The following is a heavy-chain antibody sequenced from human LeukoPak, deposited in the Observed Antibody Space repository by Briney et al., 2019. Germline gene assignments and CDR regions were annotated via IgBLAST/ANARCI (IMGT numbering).Heavy chain of an antibody. CDR1: GGSFSGYY. D-gene: IGHD4-17*01. CDR2: INHSGST. V-gene: IGHV4-34*01. J-gene: IGHJ5*02. CDR3: ARHTPMTTVTTKGRWFDP. Sequence: SETLSLTCAVYGGSFSGYYCGWIRQPPGERLEWIGEINHSGSTNYNPSLKSRVTISVDTSQNQFSLKLSSVTAADTAVYYCARHTPMTTVTTKGRWFDPWGQGTLVTVSS.